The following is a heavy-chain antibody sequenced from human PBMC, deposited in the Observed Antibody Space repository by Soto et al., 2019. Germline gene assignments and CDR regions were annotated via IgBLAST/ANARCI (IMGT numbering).Heavy chain of an antibody. J-gene: IGHJ6*02. CDR1: GFTLSSYA. CDR3: AGPGLDICIWTLGEEYYYRMDV. Sequence: PSRSLRLSCAASGFTLSSYAMHLVRQAPGKGLECVSVISYAAGNKYYADSVKGRFTISRDNSKNALYLQMNSLRAEDTAVYYCAGPGLDICIWTLGEEYYYRMDVWGRASTVTVSS. CDR2: ISYAAGNK. D-gene: IGHD3-16*01. V-gene: IGHV3-30-3*01.